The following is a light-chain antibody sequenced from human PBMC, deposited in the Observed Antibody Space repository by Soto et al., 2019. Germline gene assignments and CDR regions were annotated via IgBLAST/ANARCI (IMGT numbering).Light chain of an antibody. J-gene: IGKJ1*01. CDR3: QQTYITLWT. V-gene: IGKV1-39*01. CDR1: QNIRTY. CDR2: EAS. Sequence: DIQMTQSPSSLSASVGDRVTITCRASQNIRTYVNWYQQKPGRAPKLLIFEASRLQSGVPSRFSGSGSGTDFTLTITSLQPEDFATYYCQQTYITLWTFGQGTKVDI.